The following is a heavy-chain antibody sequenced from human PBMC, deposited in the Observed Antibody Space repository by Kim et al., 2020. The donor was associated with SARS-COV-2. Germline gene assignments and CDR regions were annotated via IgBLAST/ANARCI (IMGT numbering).Heavy chain of an antibody. CDR2: INHSGST. CDR1: GGSFSGYY. D-gene: IGHD3-10*01. CDR3: ARNTYYYGSGSPNWFDP. V-gene: IGHV4-34*01. J-gene: IGHJ5*02. Sequence: SETLSLTCAVYGGSFSGYYWSWIRQPPGKGLEWIGEINHSGSTNYNPSLKSRVTISVDTSKNQFSLKLSSVTAADTAVYYCARNTYYYGSGSPNWFDPWG.